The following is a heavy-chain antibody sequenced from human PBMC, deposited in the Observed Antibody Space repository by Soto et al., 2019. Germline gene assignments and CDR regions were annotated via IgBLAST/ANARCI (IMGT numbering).Heavy chain of an antibody. CDR3: AGHDYYDSSGLYWYFDL. CDR2: IYYSGST. CDR1: GGSISSGGYY. J-gene: IGHJ2*01. V-gene: IGHV4-61*08. D-gene: IGHD3-22*01. Sequence: PSETLSLTCTVSGGSISSGGYYWSWIRQHPGKGLEWIGYIYYSGSTNYNPSLKSRVTISVDTSKNQFSLKLSSVTAADTAVYYCAGHDYYDSSGLYWYFDLWGRGTLVTVSS.